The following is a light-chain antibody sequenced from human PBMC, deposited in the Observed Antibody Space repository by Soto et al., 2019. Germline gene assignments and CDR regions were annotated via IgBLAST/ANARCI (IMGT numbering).Light chain of an antibody. CDR1: QDISNY. Sequence: DIQMTQSPSSLSASVGDRVTITCQASQDISNYLNWYQQKPGKAPKLLIYAASSLQSGVPSRFSGSGSGTDFTLTISSLQPEDFATYSCQQTYSTPLTFGGGTKVDIK. CDR3: QQTYSTPLT. V-gene: IGKV1-39*01. J-gene: IGKJ4*01. CDR2: AAS.